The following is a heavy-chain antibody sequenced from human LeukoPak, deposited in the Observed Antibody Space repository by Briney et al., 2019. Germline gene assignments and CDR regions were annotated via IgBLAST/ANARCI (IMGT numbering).Heavy chain of an antibody. Sequence: SETLSLTCTVSGGSISSYYWSWIRQPPGKGLEWIGEIKHSGSTDYNPSLKSRVTISVDTSKKQFSLKLSSVTAADTAVYYCARLRAVEPAAFSRYYYYMDVWGTGTTVTISS. CDR3: ARLRAVEPAAFSRYYYYMDV. CDR1: GGSISSYY. CDR2: IKHSGST. V-gene: IGHV4-34*01. J-gene: IGHJ6*03. D-gene: IGHD2-2*01.